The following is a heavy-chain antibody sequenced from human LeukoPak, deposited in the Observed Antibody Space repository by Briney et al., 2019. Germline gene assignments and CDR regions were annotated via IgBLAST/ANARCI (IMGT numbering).Heavy chain of an antibody. CDR3: ARHMTTVTTWSYYYYGMDV. CDR1: GGSFSGYY. V-gene: IGHV4-34*01. J-gene: IGHJ6*02. Sequence: SETLSLTCAVYGGSFSGYYWSWIRQPPGKGLEWIGEINHSGSTNYNPSLKSRVTISVDTSKNQFSLKLSSVTAADTAVYYCARHMTTVTTWSYYYYGMDVWGQGTTVTVSS. CDR2: INHSGST. D-gene: IGHD4-17*01.